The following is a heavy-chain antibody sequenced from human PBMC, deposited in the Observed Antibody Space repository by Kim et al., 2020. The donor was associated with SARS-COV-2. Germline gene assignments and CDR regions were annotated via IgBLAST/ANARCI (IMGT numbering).Heavy chain of an antibody. CDR1: GFTFSSHW. CDR2: INSDGTTT. J-gene: IGHJ4*02. D-gene: IGHD6-19*01. Sequence: GGSLRLSCVASGFTFSSHWMHWVRQAPGKGLVWVSRINSDGTTTSYGDSVKGRFTISRDNAKNTLYLQMNSLTAEDTAVYYCARRQFTSGWYYFDYWGQGTLVTVSS. CDR3: ARRQFTSGWYYFDY. V-gene: IGHV3-74*01.